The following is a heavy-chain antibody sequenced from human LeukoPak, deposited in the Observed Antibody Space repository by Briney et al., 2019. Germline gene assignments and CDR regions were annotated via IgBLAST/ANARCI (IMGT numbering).Heavy chain of an antibody. CDR1: GGSISSSSYY. CDR3: ARHPNYMDV. V-gene: IGHV4-39*01. J-gene: IGHJ6*03. Sequence: PSETLSLTCTASGGSISSSSYYWGWIRQPPGKGLEWIGSIYYSGSTYYNPSLKSRVTISVDTPKNQFSLKLSSVTAADTAVYYCARHPNYMDVWGKGTTVTVSS. CDR2: IYYSGST.